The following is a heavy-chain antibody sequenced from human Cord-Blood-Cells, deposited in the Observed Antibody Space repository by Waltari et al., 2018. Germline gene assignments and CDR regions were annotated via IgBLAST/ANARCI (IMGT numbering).Heavy chain of an antibody. CDR2: IYYSGST. Sequence: QLQLQESGPGLVQPSETLSLTFTVSCGSIRSSSYYWGWTHQPPGKGLEWIGSIYYSGSTYYNPSLKSRVTISVDTSKNQFSLKLSSVTAADTAVYYCARRKGRGSYFDYWGQGTLVTVSS. D-gene: IGHD1-26*01. V-gene: IGHV4-39*07. CDR3: ARRKGRGSYFDY. J-gene: IGHJ4*02. CDR1: CGSIRSSSYY.